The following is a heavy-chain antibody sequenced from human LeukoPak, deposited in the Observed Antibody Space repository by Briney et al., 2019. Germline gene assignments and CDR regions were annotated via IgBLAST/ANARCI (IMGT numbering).Heavy chain of an antibody. CDR1: GYTFTSYY. CDR2: ISYDGSSK. J-gene: IGHJ4*02. D-gene: IGHD1-20*01. Sequence: SCKASGYTFTSYYMHWVRQAPGKGLEWVAVISYDGSSKYYADSVKGRFTIYRDNSKNTLFVQMDSLRAEDTAVYYCAKDLSYNWNYFDYWGQGTLVTVSS. V-gene: IGHV3-30*18. CDR3: AKDLSYNWNYFDY.